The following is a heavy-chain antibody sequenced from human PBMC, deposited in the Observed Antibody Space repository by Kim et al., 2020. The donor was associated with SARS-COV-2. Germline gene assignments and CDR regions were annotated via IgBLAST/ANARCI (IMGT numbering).Heavy chain of an antibody. D-gene: IGHD2-21*01. Sequence: GGSLRLSCSASGFTFSSYAMHWVRQAPGKGLEYVSAISSNGGSTYYADSVKGRFTISRDNSKNTLYLQMSSLRAEDTAVYYCVKVAADHCYSCNLYYFDYWGQGTLVTVSS. V-gene: IGHV3-64D*09. J-gene: IGHJ4*02. CDR2: ISSNGGST. CDR1: GFTFSSYA. CDR3: VKVAADHCYSCNLYYFDY.